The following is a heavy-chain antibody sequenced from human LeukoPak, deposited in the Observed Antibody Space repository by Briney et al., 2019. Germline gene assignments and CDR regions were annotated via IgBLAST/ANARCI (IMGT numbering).Heavy chain of an antibody. CDR1: SGSISTSNYY. CDR2: IFYSGST. Sequence: SETLSLTCTVSSGSISTSNYYWGWVRQPPGKALEWIGNIFYSGSTYYSPSLKSRVTISVDTSKNQFSLKLSSVTAADTAVYFCARGPYSYDSSGAFDIWGQGTMVTVSS. V-gene: IGHV4-39*07. D-gene: IGHD3-22*01. CDR3: ARGPYSYDSSGAFDI. J-gene: IGHJ3*02.